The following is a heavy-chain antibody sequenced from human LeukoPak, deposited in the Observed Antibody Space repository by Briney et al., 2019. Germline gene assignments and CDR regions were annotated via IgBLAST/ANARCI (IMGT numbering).Heavy chain of an antibody. CDR3: ARGGTSSWYDYFDY. D-gene: IGHD6-13*01. CDR2: IYYSGST. Sequence: PSETLSLTCTVSGGSISSGGYYWIWIRQHPGKGLEWIGYIYYSGSTYYNPSLKSRVTISVDTSKNQFSLKLSSVTAADTAVYYCARGGTSSWYDYFDYWGQGTLVTVSS. V-gene: IGHV4-31*03. J-gene: IGHJ4*02. CDR1: GGSISSGGYY.